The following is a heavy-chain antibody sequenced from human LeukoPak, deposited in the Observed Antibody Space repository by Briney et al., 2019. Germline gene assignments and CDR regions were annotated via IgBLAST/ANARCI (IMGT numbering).Heavy chain of an antibody. D-gene: IGHD2-15*01. CDR3: ARPASGPFDY. CDR2: INHSGST. J-gene: IGHJ4*02. Sequence: SETLSLTCAVSGGSFSGYYWSWIRQPPGKGLEWIGEINHSGSTNYNPSLTSRVTISVDTSKNQFSLKLSSVTAADTAVYYCARPASGPFDYWGQGTLVTVSS. V-gene: IGHV4-34*01. CDR1: GGSFSGYY.